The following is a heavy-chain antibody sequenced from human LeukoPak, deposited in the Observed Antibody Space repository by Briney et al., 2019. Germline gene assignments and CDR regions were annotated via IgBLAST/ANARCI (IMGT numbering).Heavy chain of an antibody. J-gene: IGHJ4*02. CDR2: ISGSGGST. CDR1: GFTFSSYA. Sequence: HPGGSLRLSCAASGFTFSSYAMSWVRQAPGKGLEWVSAISGSGGSTYYADSVKGRFTISRDNAKNSLYLQMNSLRAEDTAVYYCARDLMDWNALGWYFDYWGQGTLVTVSS. CDR3: ARDLMDWNALGWYFDY. V-gene: IGHV3-23*01. D-gene: IGHD1-1*01.